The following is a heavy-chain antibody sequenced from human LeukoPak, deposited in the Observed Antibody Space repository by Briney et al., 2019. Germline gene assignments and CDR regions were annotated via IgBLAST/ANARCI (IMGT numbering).Heavy chain of an antibody. D-gene: IGHD1-26*01. CDR2: INGNGGST. J-gene: IGHJ4*02. CDR3: ARDRGSYLEPTDY. Sequence: GGSLRLSCAASGFVFGTYAMTWVRQAPGKGLEWVSSINGNGGSTYYADSVKGRFTISRDNSRNTVFLQMDSLRAEDTAVYHCARDRGSYLEPTDYWGQGTLVTVSS. CDR1: GFVFGTYA. V-gene: IGHV3-23*01.